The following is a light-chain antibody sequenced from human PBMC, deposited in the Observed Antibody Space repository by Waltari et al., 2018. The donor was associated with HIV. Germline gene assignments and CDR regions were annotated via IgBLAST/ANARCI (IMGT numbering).Light chain of an antibody. Sequence: DIQMTQSPPSLTASVGDRVPITCRARQNIGSYLHWYQLRPGQAPNVLIYVSTNLQTGVPSRFSGRGSGTDFALTITDLQPEDFVFYFCQQSYSKPRTFGQGTK. CDR2: VST. CDR3: QQSYSKPRT. V-gene: IGKV1-39*01. CDR1: QNIGSY. J-gene: IGKJ1*01.